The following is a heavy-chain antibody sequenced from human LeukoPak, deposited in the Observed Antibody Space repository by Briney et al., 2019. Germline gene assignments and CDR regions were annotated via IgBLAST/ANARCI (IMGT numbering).Heavy chain of an antibody. J-gene: IGHJ5*02. D-gene: IGHD5-24*01. V-gene: IGHV4-59*08. Sequence: PSETLSLTCSVPGGSISSHYYNWIRQSPGKGLEWIGRISYSGSTNYNPSLQGRVTISIDTSKNQFSLRLTSVTAADTAVYYCARRGVEMSAVRPDNWLDPWGQGTLVTVSS. CDR3: ARRGVEMSAVRPDNWLDP. CDR1: GGSISSHY. CDR2: ISYSGST.